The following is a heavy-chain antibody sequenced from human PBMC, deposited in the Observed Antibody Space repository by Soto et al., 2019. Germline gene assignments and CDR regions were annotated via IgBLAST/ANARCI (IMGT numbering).Heavy chain of an antibody. D-gene: IGHD3-10*01. V-gene: IGHV3-53*04. CDR1: GFAVRHNY. J-gene: IGHJ6*04. Sequence: EVQLVESGGGLVQPGGSLRLSCTASGFAVRHNYMTWVRQAPGKGLEWVSLIYSGGDTAYADSVKGRFTNSRHNSQNKLYLQMNTLGDEDTAVYYCARKTDSIPSGGDVWGKGTAVTVSS. CDR2: IYSGGDT. CDR3: ARKTDSIPSGGDV.